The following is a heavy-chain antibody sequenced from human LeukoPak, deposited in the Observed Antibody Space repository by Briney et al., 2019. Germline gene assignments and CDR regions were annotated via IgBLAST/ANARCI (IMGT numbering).Heavy chain of an antibody. Sequence: GGSLRLSCAASGFTFSSYWMHWVRQAPGEGLLWVSRINSDGSRTTYADSVEGRFTISRDNAKNTLYLQMNSLRAEDTAVYYCARDAVTISRSSHPNYGMDAWGKGTTVTVSS. J-gene: IGHJ6*04. V-gene: IGHV3-74*03. CDR2: INSDGSRT. D-gene: IGHD3-9*01. CDR1: GFTFSSYW. CDR3: ARDAVTISRSSHPNYGMDA.